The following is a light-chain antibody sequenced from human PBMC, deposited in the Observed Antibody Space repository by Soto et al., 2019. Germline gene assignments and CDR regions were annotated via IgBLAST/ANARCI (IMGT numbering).Light chain of an antibody. J-gene: IGLJ1*01. CDR1: GSDIGAYNY. CDR2: EVT. CDR3: SSYTTSSIYV. V-gene: IGLV2-14*01. Sequence: QSVLTQPASVSGSPGQSVTISCTGTGSDIGAYNYVSWFQQHPGKAPKLMIYEVTNRPSGVSYRFSGSKSGNTASLTISGLQAEDEADYYCSSYTTSSIYVFGTGTKLTVL.